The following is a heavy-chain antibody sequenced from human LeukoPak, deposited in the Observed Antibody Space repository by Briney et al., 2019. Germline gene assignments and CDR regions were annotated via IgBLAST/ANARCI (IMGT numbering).Heavy chain of an antibody. CDR3: AKDIVAVAGTGWFDP. J-gene: IGHJ5*02. CDR1: GFTFDDYA. Sequence: PGGSLRLSCAASGFTFDDYAMHWVRQVPGKGLEWVSLISGDGGTTYYSDSVKGRFTISRDNSKNSLYLQMSSLRTDDSALYHCAKDIVAVAGTGWFDPWGQGTLVTVSS. CDR2: ISGDGGTT. D-gene: IGHD6-19*01. V-gene: IGHV3-43*02.